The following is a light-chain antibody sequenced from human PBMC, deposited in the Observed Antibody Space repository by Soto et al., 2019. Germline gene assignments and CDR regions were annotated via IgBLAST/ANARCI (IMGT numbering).Light chain of an antibody. V-gene: IGLV2-8*01. CDR2: EVS. CDR3: SSYAGSNKV. CDR1: SSDVGGYNY. J-gene: IGLJ1*01. Sequence: QSLLTQPPSASGSPGQSVTISCPGTSSDVGGYNYVSWYQQHPGKAPKLMIYEVSKRPSGVPDRFSGSKSGNTASLTVSGLQAEDEADYYCSSYAGSNKVFGTGTKVTVL.